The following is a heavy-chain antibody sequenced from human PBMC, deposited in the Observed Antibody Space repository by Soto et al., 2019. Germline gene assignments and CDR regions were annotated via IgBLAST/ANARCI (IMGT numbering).Heavy chain of an antibody. CDR2: IITVLGTT. J-gene: IGHJ6*02. CDR1: GDTFSSYA. D-gene: IGHD2-21*01. V-gene: IGHV1-69*08. CDR3: ARRRYCGYDCYHKHYYGMDV. Sequence: QVQLVQSGAALKKTGSSVKVSCRASGDTFSSYAVNWVRQAPGRGLEWMGRIITVLGTTDYAQNFKGRLTITAEKSTKTVYMELSSLRSEDTAVYYCARRRYCGYDCYHKHYYGMDVWGQGTTVTV.